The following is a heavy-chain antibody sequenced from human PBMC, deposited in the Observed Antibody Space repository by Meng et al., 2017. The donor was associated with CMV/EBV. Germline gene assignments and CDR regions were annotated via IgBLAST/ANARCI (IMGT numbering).Heavy chain of an antibody. D-gene: IGHD3-22*01. V-gene: IGHV4-59*01. CDR2: IYYSGST. CDR1: ISSYY. J-gene: IGHJ4*02. CDR3: ARTGYYYDSSGYKGWWYFDY. Sequence: ISSYYVSWIRQPPGKGLEWIGYIYYSGSTNYNPSLKSRVTISVDTSKNQFSLKLSSVTAADTAVYYCARTGYYYDSSGYKGWWYFDYWGQGTLVTVSS.